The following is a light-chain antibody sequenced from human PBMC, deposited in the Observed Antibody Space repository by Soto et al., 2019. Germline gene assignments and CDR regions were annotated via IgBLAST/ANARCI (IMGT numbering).Light chain of an antibody. CDR3: QQYNSYSST. CDR2: DVS. CDR1: QSISNW. Sequence: DIQMTQSPSTLSAYIGDRVTITCRASQSISNWLAWYQQKPGKAPKLLIYDVSTLESGVPSRFSGSGSGTEYTLTISSLQPDDFATYYCQQYNSYSSTFGQGTRLAI. J-gene: IGKJ5*01. V-gene: IGKV1-5*01.